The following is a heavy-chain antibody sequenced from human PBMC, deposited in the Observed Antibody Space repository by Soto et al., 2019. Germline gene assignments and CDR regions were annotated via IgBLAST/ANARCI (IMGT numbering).Heavy chain of an antibody. CDR1: GFSFRTYA. Sequence: EQLLESGGDLVQPGGSLRLSCVGSGFSFRTYAMTWVRQAPGRGLEGVAGISRSGDITYYADSVKGRFTISRDNSKNTLYLQMESLRCDDTAVYFCAKDPNSSAFYFYMDVWGKGTTVTVSS. CDR3: AKDPNSSAFYFYMDV. D-gene: IGHD3-22*01. J-gene: IGHJ6*03. V-gene: IGHV3-23*01. CDR2: ISRSGDIT.